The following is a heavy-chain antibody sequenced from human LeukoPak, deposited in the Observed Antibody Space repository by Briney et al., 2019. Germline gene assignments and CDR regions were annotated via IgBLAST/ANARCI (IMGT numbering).Heavy chain of an antibody. CDR1: GFTFSDYY. D-gene: IGHD3-22*01. V-gene: IGHV3-11*01. Sequence: GGSLRLSCAASGFTFSDYYMSWIRQAPGKGLEWVSYISSSGRTIYYADSVKGRFTISKDNAKNSLYLQMNSLRAEDTAVYYCARGPDYDSSGYYQESFDYWGQGTLVTVSS. J-gene: IGHJ4*02. CDR2: ISSSGRTI. CDR3: ARGPDYDSSGYYQESFDY.